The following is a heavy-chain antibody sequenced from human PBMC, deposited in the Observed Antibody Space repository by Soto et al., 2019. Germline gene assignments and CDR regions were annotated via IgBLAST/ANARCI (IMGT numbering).Heavy chain of an antibody. V-gene: IGHV4-34*01. D-gene: IGHD3-10*01. Sequence: PSETLSLTCAVYGGSFSGYYWSWIRQPPGKGLEWIGEINHSGSTNYNPSLKSRVTISVDTSKDQFSLKLSSVTAADTAVYYCARLPRRVRGVITNWFDPWGQGTLVTVSS. CDR1: GGSFSGYY. J-gene: IGHJ5*02. CDR3: ARLPRRVRGVITNWFDP. CDR2: INHSGST.